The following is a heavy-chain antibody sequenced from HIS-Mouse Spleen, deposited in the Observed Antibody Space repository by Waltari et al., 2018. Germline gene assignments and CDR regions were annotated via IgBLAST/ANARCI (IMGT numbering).Heavy chain of an antibody. Sequence: QLQLQESGPGLVKPSETLSLTCTVSGGSISSSSYYWGWIRQPPGKGLEWIGSIYYSGGTYYNPSPKRRVTISVDTSKNQFSLKLSSVTAADTAVYYCAREIPYSSSWYDWYFDLWGRGTLVTVSS. J-gene: IGHJ2*01. CDR3: AREIPYSSSWYDWYFDL. D-gene: IGHD6-13*01. CDR2: IYYSGGT. V-gene: IGHV4-39*07. CDR1: GGSISSSSYY.